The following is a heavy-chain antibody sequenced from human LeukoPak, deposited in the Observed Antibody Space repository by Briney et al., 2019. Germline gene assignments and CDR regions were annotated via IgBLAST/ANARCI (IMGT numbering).Heavy chain of an antibody. Sequence: GGSLRLSCAVTGFFFSNYWMSWVRQAPGKGLEWVGPINSKDDSATSDFAAPVRHRFSISRDDSKNTVYLQMDNLRSDDSAVYYCGLCSRRSDFDYWGQGTLVTVSS. CDR3: GLCSRRSDFDY. V-gene: IGHV3-15*01. J-gene: IGHJ4*02. D-gene: IGHD2-21*01. CDR2: INSKDDSATS. CDR1: GFFFSNYW.